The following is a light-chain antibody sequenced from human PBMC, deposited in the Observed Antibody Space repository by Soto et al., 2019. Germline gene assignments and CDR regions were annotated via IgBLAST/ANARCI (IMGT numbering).Light chain of an antibody. CDR3: QHYGDSRT. V-gene: IGKV3-20*01. J-gene: IGKJ1*01. Sequence: ELVLTQSPGTLSLSPGERATLACRASQSLSSYFLAWYQQKPGRAPRLLIYAAASRAAGIPDRVSGSGSGTEFTLSISRLEPEDFAVYYCQHYGDSRTFGQGTKVEIK. CDR2: AAA. CDR1: QSLSSYF.